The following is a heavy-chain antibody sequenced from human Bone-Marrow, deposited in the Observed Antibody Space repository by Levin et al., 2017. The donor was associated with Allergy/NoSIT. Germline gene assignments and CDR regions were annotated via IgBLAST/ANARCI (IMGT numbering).Heavy chain of an antibody. CDR3: ATSDRSWCSGGDCYFAAFDI. CDR2: ISSGSSYI. Sequence: GGSLRLSCAASGFTFNTYSMNWVRQPPGKGLEWVSSISSGSSYIYYADSVRGRFTISRDNAENSLYLQMDSLRAEDTAVYYCATSDRSWCSGGDCYFAAFDIWGQGTMVTVSS. J-gene: IGHJ3*02. V-gene: IGHV3-21*01. CDR1: GFTFNTYS. D-gene: IGHD2-21*02.